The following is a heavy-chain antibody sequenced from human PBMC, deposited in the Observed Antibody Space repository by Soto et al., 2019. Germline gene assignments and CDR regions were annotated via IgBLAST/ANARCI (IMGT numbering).Heavy chain of an antibody. CDR1: DGSISSSSYY. CDR2: IYYSGST. J-gene: IGHJ4*02. Sequence: SETLSLTCTVSDGSISSSSYYWGWIRQPPGKGLEWIGSIYYSGSTYYNPSLKSRVTISVDTSKNQFSLKLSSVTAADTAVYYCASPSRLLWFGEFFYWGQGTLVTSP. V-gene: IGHV4-39*01. CDR3: ASPSRLLWFGEFFY. D-gene: IGHD3-10*01.